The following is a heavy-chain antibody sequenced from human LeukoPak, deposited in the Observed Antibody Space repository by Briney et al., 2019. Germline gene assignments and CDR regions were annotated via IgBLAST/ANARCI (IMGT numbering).Heavy chain of an antibody. Sequence: SETLSLTCTVSGGSISNYFWSWIRQPAGKGLEWIGRIYTSGSTNYNPSLKSRVTISVDTSKNQFSLKLSSVTAADTAVYYCARSVGLRSYYMDVWGKGTTVTVSS. CDR2: IYTSGST. CDR1: GGSISNYF. V-gene: IGHV4-4*07. J-gene: IGHJ6*03. D-gene: IGHD4-17*01. CDR3: ARSVGLRSYYMDV.